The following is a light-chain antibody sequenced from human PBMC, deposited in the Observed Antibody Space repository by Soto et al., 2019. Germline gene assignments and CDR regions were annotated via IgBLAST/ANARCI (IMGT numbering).Light chain of an antibody. J-gene: IGKJ1*01. CDR3: QQYNSYSPRT. Sequence: DIQMTQSPSTLSASVGDRVTITCRASQSISSWLAWYQQKPGKAPKLLIYDASSLESGVPSRFSGSGSGTEFPLTLSSLQPDDFATYYCQQYNSYSPRTFGQGTKVEIK. V-gene: IGKV1-5*01. CDR2: DAS. CDR1: QSISSW.